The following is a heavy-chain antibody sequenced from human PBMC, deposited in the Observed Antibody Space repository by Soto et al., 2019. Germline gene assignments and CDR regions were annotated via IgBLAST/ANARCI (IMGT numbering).Heavy chain of an antibody. D-gene: IGHD3-9*01. CDR2: IGTAGDT. J-gene: IGHJ4*02. CDR1: GFTFSSYD. V-gene: IGHV3-13*01. Sequence: GESLKISCAASGFTFSSYDMHWVRQATGKGLEWVSAIGTAGDTYYPGSVKGRFTISRENAKNSLYLQMNSLRAGDTAVYYCARGGLRYFDWLPIDYWGQGTLVTVSS. CDR3: ARGGLRYFDWLPIDY.